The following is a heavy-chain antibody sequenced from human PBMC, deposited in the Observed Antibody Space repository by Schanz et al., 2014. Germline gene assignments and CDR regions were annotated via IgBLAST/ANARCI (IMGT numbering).Heavy chain of an antibody. CDR2: IIPVLAIA. CDR3: ARDYYDSSGYYYCDY. V-gene: IGHV1-69*08. Sequence: QVQLVQSGAEVKKPGSSVKVSCTASGGTFSSYTISWIRQAPGQGLEWMGRIIPVLAIADYAQKFQGRVTITADKSTSTASMELTSLRSEDTAMYYCARDYYDSSGYYYCDYWGQGTLVTVSS. D-gene: IGHD3-22*01. J-gene: IGHJ4*02. CDR1: GGTFSSYT.